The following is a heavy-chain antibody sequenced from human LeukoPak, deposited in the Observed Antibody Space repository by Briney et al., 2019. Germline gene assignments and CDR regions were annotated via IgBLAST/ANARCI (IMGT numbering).Heavy chain of an antibody. CDR2: IKQDGREK. V-gene: IGHV3-7*01. D-gene: IGHD5-24*01. J-gene: IGHJ4*02. CDR3: ARIFDGYNRRYYFDY. Sequence: GGSLRLSCAASGFTFSSYWMSWVRQAPGKGLEWVANIKQDGREKYYVDSVKGRFTISRGNAKNSLYLQMNSLRAEDTAMYYCARIFDGYNRRYYFDYWGQGTLVTVSS. CDR1: GFTFSSYW.